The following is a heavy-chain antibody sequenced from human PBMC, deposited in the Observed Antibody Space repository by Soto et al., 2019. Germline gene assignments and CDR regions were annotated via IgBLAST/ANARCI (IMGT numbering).Heavy chain of an antibody. CDR3: ARGVGSSPPRY. CDR1: GGSVSVYY. D-gene: IGHD1-26*01. V-gene: IGHV4-59*02. CDR2: IYDSGSP. J-gene: IGHJ4*02. Sequence: SETLSLTCTISGGSVSVYYWSWIRQPPGQALEWIGYIYDSGSPYYNPSFRSRVIISAGTSKNEISLKLTSATAADTAVYYCARGVGSSPPRYWGRGTLVTVSS.